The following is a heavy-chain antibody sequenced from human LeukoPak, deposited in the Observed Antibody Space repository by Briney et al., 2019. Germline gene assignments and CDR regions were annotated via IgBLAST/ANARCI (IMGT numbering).Heavy chain of an antibody. CDR2: ISWDSGNS. V-gene: IGHV3-43D*03. Sequence: GGSLRLSCAASGFTFKDYAMHRVRQAPGKGLEWVALISWDSGNSYYADSVKGRFTIARDNSKNSLSLQMNSLRPEDTALYYCAKGPGAAVAKRYIQHWGQGTLVTVSS. CDR1: GFTFKDYA. D-gene: IGHD6-19*01. CDR3: AKGPGAAVAKRYIQH. J-gene: IGHJ1*01.